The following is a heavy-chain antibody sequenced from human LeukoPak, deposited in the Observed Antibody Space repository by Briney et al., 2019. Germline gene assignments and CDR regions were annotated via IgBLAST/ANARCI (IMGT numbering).Heavy chain of an antibody. CDR2: IKQDGSEK. J-gene: IGHJ4*02. CDR1: GFTISNYW. V-gene: IGHV3-7*01. Sequence: PGGSLRLSCAVSGFTISNYWMSWVRQAPGKGLEWVANIKQDGSEKHYMDSVRGRFTISRDNARNSLYLQMDSLRAEDTAVYYCANGGWWFDYWGQGTLVTVSS. CDR3: ANGGWWFDY. D-gene: IGHD6-19*01.